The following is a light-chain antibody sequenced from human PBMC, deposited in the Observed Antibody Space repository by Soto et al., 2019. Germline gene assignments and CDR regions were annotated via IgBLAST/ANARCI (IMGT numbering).Light chain of an antibody. CDR1: QSILYSSNNKNY. CDR3: QQYYNTPYT. J-gene: IGKJ2*01. CDR2: WAS. V-gene: IGKV4-1*01. Sequence: DIVMTQSPDSLAVSLGERATINCKSSQSILYSSNNKNYLAWYQQKPGQPPKLLIYWASTRESGVPDRFSGSGSGTDFTLTISSLPAEDVAVYYCQQYYNTPYTFGQGTQLEIK.